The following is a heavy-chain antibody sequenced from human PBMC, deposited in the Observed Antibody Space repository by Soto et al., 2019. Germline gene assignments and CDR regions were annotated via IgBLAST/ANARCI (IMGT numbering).Heavy chain of an antibody. CDR3: ARTTVGDYGDFGAKVLDY. CDR2: IIPIFGTA. Sequence: QVQLVQSGAEVKKPGSSVKVSCKASGGTFSSYAISWVRQAPGQGLEWMGGIIPIFGTANYAQKFQGRVTITADESTRTAYMELSSLRSEDTAVYYCARTTVGDYGDFGAKVLDYWGQGTLVTVSS. V-gene: IGHV1-69*01. J-gene: IGHJ4*02. D-gene: IGHD4-17*01. CDR1: GGTFSSYA.